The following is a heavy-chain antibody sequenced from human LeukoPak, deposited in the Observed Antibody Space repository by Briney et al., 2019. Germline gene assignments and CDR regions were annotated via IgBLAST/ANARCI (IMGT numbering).Heavy chain of an antibody. J-gene: IGHJ4*02. CDR3: VKAGLGGYCSSTSCYDIDY. CDR1: GFTFSSYA. V-gene: IGHV3-64D*06. CDR2: ISSNGGST. D-gene: IGHD2-2*01. Sequence: GGSLRLSCSASGFTFSSYAMHWVRQAPGKGLEYVSAISSNGGSTYYADSVKGRFTISRDNSKNTLYLQMSSLRAEDTAVYYCVKAGLGGYCSSTSCYDIDYWGQGTLVTVSS.